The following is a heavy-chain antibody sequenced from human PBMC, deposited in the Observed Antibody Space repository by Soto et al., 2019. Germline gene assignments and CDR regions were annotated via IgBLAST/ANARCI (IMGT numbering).Heavy chain of an antibody. D-gene: IGHD1-26*01. J-gene: IGHJ4*02. V-gene: IGHV3-33*01. CDR1: GFTFRSYV. Sequence: QVQLLESGGGVVQPGGSLRLSCAASGFTFRSYVMHWDRQAPGKGLAWVAVMWWHGRDKCYADSVKGRLTISRDNFNNTLYMHMISLRAEDTAVYYCARDYGGESGRFTFDNWGQGTLVTVSS. CDR3: ARDYGGESGRFTFDN. CDR2: MWWHGRDK.